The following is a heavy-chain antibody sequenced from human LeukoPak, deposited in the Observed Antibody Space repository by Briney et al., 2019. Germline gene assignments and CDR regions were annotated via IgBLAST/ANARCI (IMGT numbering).Heavy chain of an antibody. Sequence: GGSLRLSCAATGFTFKNFAMSWVRQAPGEGLEWVSAITGSGGSTYYTDSVRGRFTISRDNLQNALYLQMNSLRADDTAVYYCAKDRGDIVVIPWYFDLWGRGTRVTVSS. J-gene: IGHJ2*01. V-gene: IGHV3-23*01. CDR2: ITGSGGST. CDR1: GFTFKNFA. D-gene: IGHD3-10*01. CDR3: AKDRGDIVVIPWYFDL.